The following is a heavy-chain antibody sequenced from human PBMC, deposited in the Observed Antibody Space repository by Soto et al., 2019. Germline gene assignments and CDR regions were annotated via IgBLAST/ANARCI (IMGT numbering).Heavy chain of an antibody. CDR2: IMPIFRTP. CDR3: ARDKDRLQLSGNYYYILDV. J-gene: IGHJ6*02. D-gene: IGHD2-2*01. CDR1: GGTFSNSA. V-gene: IGHV1-69*12. Sequence: QVQLDQSGAEVKKPGSSVKLSCKASGGTFSNSAISWVRQAPGQGLEWMGGIMPIFRTPDYAQKFQARVTITADESTSTAYMELSGLKPDDTAVYYCARDKDRLQLSGNYYYILDVWGQGTTVTVSS.